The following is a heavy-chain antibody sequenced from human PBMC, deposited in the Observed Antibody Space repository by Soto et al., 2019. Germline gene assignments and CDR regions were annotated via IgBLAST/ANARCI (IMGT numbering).Heavy chain of an antibody. Sequence: QLQLQESGPGLVKPSETLSLTCTVSGGSISSSSYYWGWIRQPPGKGLEWIGSIYYSGSTYYNPSLKSPVTISVDTSKIQFSLKLSSVTAADTAVYYCARHISVDPWVFGELTYHYYYYLDVCGKGTTVTVSS. CDR2: IYYSGST. CDR1: GGSISSSSYY. V-gene: IGHV4-39*01. CDR3: ARHISVDPWVFGELTYHYYYYLDV. D-gene: IGHD3-10*02. J-gene: IGHJ6*03.